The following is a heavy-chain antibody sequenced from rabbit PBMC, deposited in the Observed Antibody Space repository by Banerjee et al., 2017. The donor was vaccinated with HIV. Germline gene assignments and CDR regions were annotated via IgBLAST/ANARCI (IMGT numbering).Heavy chain of an antibody. CDR2: IVNGDASM. D-gene: IGHD7-1*01. V-gene: IGHV1S47*01. CDR1: GFDFSNNA. Sequence: QEQLVESGGGLVQPEESLTLTCKASGFDFSNNALCWVRQAPGKGPEWIACIVNGDASMWFASWVNGRFTISRSTRLNTVTLQMTSLTAADTATYFCARDGTGTDFYSFTLWGPGTLVTVS. J-gene: IGHJ4*01. CDR3: ARDGTGTDFYSFTL.